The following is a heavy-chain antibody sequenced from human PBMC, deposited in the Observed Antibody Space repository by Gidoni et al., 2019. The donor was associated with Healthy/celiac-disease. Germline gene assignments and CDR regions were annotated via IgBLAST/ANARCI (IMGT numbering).Heavy chain of an antibody. Sequence: EVQLVESGGGLVKPGGSLRLSCAASGFTVSSNYMSWVRQAPGKGLEWVSVIYSGGSTYYADAVKGRFTISRDNSKNTLYLQMNSLRAEDTAVYYCARDSATVTAHWTLYWGQGTLVTVSS. CDR3: ARDSATVTAHWTLY. CDR2: IYSGGST. J-gene: IGHJ4*02. CDR1: GFTVSSNY. V-gene: IGHV3-66*01. D-gene: IGHD4-17*01.